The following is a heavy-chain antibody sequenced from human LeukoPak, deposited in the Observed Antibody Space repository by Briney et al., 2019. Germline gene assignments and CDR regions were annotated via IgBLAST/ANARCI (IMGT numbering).Heavy chain of an antibody. J-gene: IGHJ5*02. D-gene: IGHD2-21*02. V-gene: IGHV3-21*01. Sequence: PGGSLRLSCAASGFTFSSYSMNWVRQAPGKGLEWVSSISSISSYIYYADSVKGRFTISRDNAKNSLYLQMNSLRAEDTAVYYCARDQQPPTKTYCGGDCWFWFDPWGQGTLVTVSS. CDR2: ISSISSYI. CDR1: GFTFSSYS. CDR3: ARDQQPPTKTYCGGDCWFWFDP.